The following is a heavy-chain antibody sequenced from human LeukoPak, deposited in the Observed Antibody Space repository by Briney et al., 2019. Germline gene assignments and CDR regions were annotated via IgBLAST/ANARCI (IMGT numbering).Heavy chain of an antibody. CDR2: IYTSGST. CDR1: GGSISSYY. CDR3: ARASISGSYFY. D-gene: IGHD1-26*01. V-gene: IGHV4-4*08. Sequence: SETLSLTCTVSGGSISSYYWSWIRQPPGKGLEWIGRIYTSGSTNYNPSLKSRVTISVDTSKNQFSLKLSSVPAADTAVYYCARASISGSYFYWGQGTLVTVSS. J-gene: IGHJ4*02.